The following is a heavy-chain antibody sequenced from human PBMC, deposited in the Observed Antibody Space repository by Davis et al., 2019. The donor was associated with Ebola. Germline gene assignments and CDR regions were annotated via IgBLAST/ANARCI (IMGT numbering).Heavy chain of an antibody. V-gene: IGHV3-74*01. CDR3: ARDFVVVTDDY. J-gene: IGHJ4*02. Sequence: GESLKISCAASGFTFSSYWMHWVRQAPGKGLVWVSRINSDGSSTSYADSVKGRFTISRDNAKNTLYLQMNSLRAEDTAVYYCARDFVVVTDDYWGQGTLVTVSS. CDR1: GFTFSSYW. D-gene: IGHD2-21*02. CDR2: INSDGSST.